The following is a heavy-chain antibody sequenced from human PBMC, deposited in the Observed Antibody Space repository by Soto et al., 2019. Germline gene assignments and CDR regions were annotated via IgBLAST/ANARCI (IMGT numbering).Heavy chain of an antibody. CDR3: AKETYYYDSSGYYWASSAFDI. D-gene: IGHD3-22*01. CDR2: ISGSGGST. Sequence: GGSLRLSCAASGFTFSSYAMSWVRQAPGKGLEWVSAISGSGGSTYYADSVKGRFTISRDNSKNTLYLQMNSLRAEDTAVYYCAKETYYYDSSGYYWASSAFDIWGQGTMVTVSS. J-gene: IGHJ3*02. CDR1: GFTFSSYA. V-gene: IGHV3-23*01.